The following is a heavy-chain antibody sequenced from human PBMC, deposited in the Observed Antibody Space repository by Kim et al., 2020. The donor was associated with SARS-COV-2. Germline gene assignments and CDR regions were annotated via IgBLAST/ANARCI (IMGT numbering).Heavy chain of an antibody. Sequence: GKGRFTISRDNSKNTLYLQMNSLRAEDTAVYYCAKDGYSYCYALTPYFDYWGQGTLVTVSS. J-gene: IGHJ4*02. D-gene: IGHD5-18*01. CDR3: AKDGYSYCYALTPYFDY. V-gene: IGHV3-23*01.